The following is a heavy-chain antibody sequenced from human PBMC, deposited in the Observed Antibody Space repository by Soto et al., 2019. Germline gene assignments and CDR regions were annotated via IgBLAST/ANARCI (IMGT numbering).Heavy chain of an antibody. J-gene: IGHJ4*02. CDR2: IDGSGGDT. V-gene: IGHV3-23*01. D-gene: IGHD2-21*01. Sequence: EVQLLEYGGSLVQPGGSLRLSCAASGFIFSSYAMAWVCQAPGTGLEWVSVIDGSGGDTSIADSVKGGFSISRDNSKKMFYLQLNSLRAEDTARYYCAKEIVAAAYVETSPFDFWRQGTLVTVSS. CDR3: AKEIVAAAYVETSPFDF. CDR1: GFIFSSYA.